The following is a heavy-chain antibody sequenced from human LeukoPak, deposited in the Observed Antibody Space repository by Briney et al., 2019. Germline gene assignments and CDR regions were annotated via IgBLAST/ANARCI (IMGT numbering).Heavy chain of an antibody. CDR3: ARTYFFDY. CDR2: IYHSGST. Sequence: PSETLSLTCTVSGGSISTYYWNWIRQPPGKGLEWIGYIYHSGSTNYNPSLQSRVTISVDTSKNQFSLNLNSVTAADTAVYYCARTYFFDYWGQGTLVTVSS. V-gene: IGHV4-59*01. CDR1: GGSISTYY. J-gene: IGHJ4*02.